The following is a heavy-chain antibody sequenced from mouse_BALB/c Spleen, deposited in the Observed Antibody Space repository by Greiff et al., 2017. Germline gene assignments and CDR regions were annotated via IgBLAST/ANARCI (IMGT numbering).Heavy chain of an antibody. CDR2: IWTGGGT. CDR1: GFSLTSYD. V-gene: IGHV2-9-2*01. J-gene: IGHJ3*01. D-gene: IGHD2-1*01. CDR3: VRDDGNYVFAY. Sequence: VKLMESGPGLVAPSQSLSITCTVSGFSLTSYDISWIRQPPGKGLEWLGVIWTGGGTNYNSAFMSRLSISKDNSKSQVFLKMNSLQTDDTAIYYCVRDDGNYVFAYWGQGTLVTVSA.